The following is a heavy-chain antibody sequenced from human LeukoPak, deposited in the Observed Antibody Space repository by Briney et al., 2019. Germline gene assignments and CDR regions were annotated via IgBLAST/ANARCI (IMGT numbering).Heavy chain of an antibody. CDR3: ARDLVTAALDY. V-gene: IGHV3-7*01. Sequence: GGSLRLSCAASGFTFSGYWMNWVRRAPGKGLEWVANIRQDGTEKYYVDSVKGRFTISRDNAKNSLYLQMNGLRGDDTAVYYCARDLVTAALDYWGQGTLVTVSS. CDR1: GFTFSGYW. J-gene: IGHJ4*02. CDR2: IRQDGTEK. D-gene: IGHD2-21*02.